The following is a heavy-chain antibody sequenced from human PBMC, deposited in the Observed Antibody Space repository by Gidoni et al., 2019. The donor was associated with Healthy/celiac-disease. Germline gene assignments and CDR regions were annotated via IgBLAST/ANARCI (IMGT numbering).Heavy chain of an antibody. D-gene: IGHD3-10*01. CDR2: IYYSGST. CDR1: GGSISSSSYY. CDR3: ARHEIRDYGSGSYRGNWFDP. J-gene: IGHJ5*02. Sequence: QLQLQESGPGLVKPSETLSHTCTVSGGSISSSSYYWGWIRQPPGKGLEWIGSIYYSGSTYYNPSLKSRVTISVDTSKNQFSLKLSSVTAADTAVYYCARHEIRDYGSGSYRGNWFDPWGQGTLVTVSS. V-gene: IGHV4-39*01.